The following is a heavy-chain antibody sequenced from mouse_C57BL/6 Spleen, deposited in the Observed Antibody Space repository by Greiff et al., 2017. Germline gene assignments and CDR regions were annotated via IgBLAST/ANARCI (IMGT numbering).Heavy chain of an antibody. D-gene: IGHD1-1*01. CDR3: ARHGSSPWWYFDV. V-gene: IGHV5-17*01. Sequence: EVMLVESGGGLVKPGGSLKLSCAASGFTFSDYGMHWVRQAPEKGLEWVAYISSGSSTIYYADTVKGRFTISRDNAKNTLFLQMTSLRSEDTAMYYCARHGSSPWWYFDVWGTGTTVTVSS. CDR1: GFTFSDYG. J-gene: IGHJ1*03. CDR2: ISSGSSTI.